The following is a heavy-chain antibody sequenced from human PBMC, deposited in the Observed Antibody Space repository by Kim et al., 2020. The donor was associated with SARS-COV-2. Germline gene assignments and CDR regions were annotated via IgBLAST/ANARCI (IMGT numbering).Heavy chain of an antibody. D-gene: IGHD3-10*01. Sequence: YAQKFQGRVTMTEDTSTDTAYMELSSLRSEDTAVYYCATVYAMVRGVIPYYWGQGTLVTVSS. CDR3: ATVYAMVRGVIPYY. V-gene: IGHV1-24*01. J-gene: IGHJ4*02.